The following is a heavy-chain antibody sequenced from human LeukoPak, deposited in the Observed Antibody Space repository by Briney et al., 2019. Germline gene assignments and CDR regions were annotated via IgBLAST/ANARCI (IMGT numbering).Heavy chain of an antibody. CDR2: ISRASESI. CDR1: GFNFNTYS. Sequence: GGSLRLSCEASGFNFNTYSMAWVRQAPGKGLEWVPIISRASESIFYAGSVKGRFTISRDNAKNSLYLQMNGLRAEDTAAYYCARGATDTTRWFDPWGQGTLVTVSS. CDR3: ARGATDTTRWFDP. J-gene: IGHJ5*02. V-gene: IGHV3-21*01. D-gene: IGHD1-7*01.